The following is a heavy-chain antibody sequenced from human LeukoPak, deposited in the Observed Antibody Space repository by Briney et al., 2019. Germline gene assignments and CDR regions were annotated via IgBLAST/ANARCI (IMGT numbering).Heavy chain of an antibody. CDR3: ARDIGDCSSTSCYGRDNWFDP. CDR1: GFTFSGFG. D-gene: IGHD2-2*01. V-gene: IGHV3-33*01. Sequence: PGGSLRLSCAASGFTFSGFGMHWVRQAPGKGLEWVAVIWYDGSNKYYADSVKGRFTISRDNPKNTLYVQMNSLRAEDTAVYYCARDIGDCSSTSCYGRDNWFDPWGQGTLVTVSS. J-gene: IGHJ5*02. CDR2: IWYDGSNK.